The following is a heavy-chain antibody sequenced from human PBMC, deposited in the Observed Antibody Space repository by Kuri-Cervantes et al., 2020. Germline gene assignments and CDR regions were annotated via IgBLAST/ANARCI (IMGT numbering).Heavy chain of an antibody. V-gene: IGHV4-38-2*01. Sequence: SETLSLTCGVSDYSVRCTFYRGWIRQPPGKGLEWVGNLYQDGGAHYNPSLKSRVTISVDTSKNQFSLKLRSVTAADTAVYYCARHDRYCGGDCYPYYLDYWGQGTLVTVSS. J-gene: IGHJ4*02. CDR3: ARHDRYCGGDCYPYYLDY. CDR1: DYSVRCTFY. D-gene: IGHD2-21*02. CDR2: LYQDGGA.